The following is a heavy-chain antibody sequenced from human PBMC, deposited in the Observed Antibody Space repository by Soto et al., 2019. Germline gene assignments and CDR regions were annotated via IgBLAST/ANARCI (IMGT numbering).Heavy chain of an antibody. Sequence: EVQLVQSGGGLVQPGRSLRLSCAASGFTFDDCAMHWVRQAPGKGLEWVSGISWNSGTTGYADSVKGRFTISRDNAKNSLYLQMNSLRAEDTALYFCAKDYGDYRYFDLWGRGTLVTVSS. V-gene: IGHV3-9*01. CDR1: GFTFDDCA. CDR2: ISWNSGTT. CDR3: AKDYGDYRYFDL. J-gene: IGHJ2*01. D-gene: IGHD4-17*01.